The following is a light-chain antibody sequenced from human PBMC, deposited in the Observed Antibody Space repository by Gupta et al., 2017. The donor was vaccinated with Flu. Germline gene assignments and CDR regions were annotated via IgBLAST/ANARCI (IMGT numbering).Light chain of an antibody. Sequence: EIVFTQSRDTLSLSPWETAPLSCRASQSVSSNYLAWYQQKPGQAPRLLIYGATNRATGIPDRFSGSGSETVSILIISILEPEDCAVYYCQQYGASPWTFGQGTKVDSK. J-gene: IGKJ1*01. CDR3: QQYGASPWT. V-gene: IGKV3-20*01. CDR1: QSVSSNY. CDR2: GAT.